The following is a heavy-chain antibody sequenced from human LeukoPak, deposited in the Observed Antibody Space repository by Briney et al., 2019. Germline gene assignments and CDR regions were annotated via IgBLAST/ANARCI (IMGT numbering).Heavy chain of an antibody. CDR1: GYTFTSYY. V-gene: IGHV1-2*02. CDR3: ARVKTMIVVVSLFDY. Sequence: ASVKVSCKASGYTFTSYYIHWVRQAPGQGLVWLGWINPNSGGTNYAQNFQGRVTMTRDTSISTAFMELTRLRSDDTAVYYCARVKTMIVVVSLFDYWGQGTLVTVSS. CDR2: INPNSGGT. J-gene: IGHJ4*02. D-gene: IGHD3-22*01.